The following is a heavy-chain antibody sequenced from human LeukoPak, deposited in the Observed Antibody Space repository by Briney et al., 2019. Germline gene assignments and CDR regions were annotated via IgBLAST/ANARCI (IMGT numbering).Heavy chain of an antibody. V-gene: IGHV1-18*01. Sequence: ASVKVSCKASGYTFTSYGISWVRQAPGQGLEWMGWISAYNGNTNYAQKLQGRVTMTTDTSTSTAYMELRSLRSDDTAVYYCARARLSRKAAGWNWFDPWGQGTLVTVSS. CDR1: GYTFTSYG. J-gene: IGHJ5*02. CDR2: ISAYNGNT. CDR3: ARARLSRKAAGWNWFDP. D-gene: IGHD6-13*01.